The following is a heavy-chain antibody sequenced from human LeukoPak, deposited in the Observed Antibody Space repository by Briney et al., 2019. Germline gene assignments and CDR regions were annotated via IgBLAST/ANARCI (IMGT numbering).Heavy chain of an antibody. J-gene: IGHJ4*02. CDR2: IYGDGRI. Sequence: PGGSLRLSCAASGFTVTSNYMSWVRQAPGMGLEWVSVIYGDGRIHYADSVKGRFTISRDDSKNTLYLQMNSLRAEDTAVYYCARESGYSYGLAGFFDYWGQGTLVTVSS. V-gene: IGHV3-53*01. CDR3: ARESGYSYGLAGFFDY. D-gene: IGHD5-18*01. CDR1: GFTVTSNY.